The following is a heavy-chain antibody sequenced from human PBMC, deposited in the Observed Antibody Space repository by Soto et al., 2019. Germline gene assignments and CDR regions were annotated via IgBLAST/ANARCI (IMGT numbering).Heavy chain of an antibody. Sequence: GALRLSCAASGCTVSSYWMSWVRQAPGKGLEWVANIKQDGSEKYYVDSVKGRFTISRDNAKNSLYLQMNSLRAEDTAVYYCARGPHLGVRGVPFAYWGQGTLVTVTS. CDR1: GCTVSSYW. CDR2: IKQDGSEK. J-gene: IGHJ4*02. V-gene: IGHV3-7*01. D-gene: IGHD3-10*01. CDR3: ARGPHLGVRGVPFAY.